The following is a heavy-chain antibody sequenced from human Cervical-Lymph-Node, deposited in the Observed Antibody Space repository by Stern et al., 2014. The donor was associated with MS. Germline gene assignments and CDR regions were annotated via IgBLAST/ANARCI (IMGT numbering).Heavy chain of an antibody. Sequence: VQLVQSGGTLVQPGGSLRLSCAASGFPFVGYAMHWGRQAPGKGLGWVSGISWSSVTLDYADSVKGRFTISRDNAKNSLSLQMNNLRTEDTALYYCTKGIRGVIISNGMDLWGQGTTVTVAS. CDR1: GFPFVGYA. CDR3: TKGIRGVIISNGMDL. V-gene: IGHV3-9*01. CDR2: ISWSSVTL. D-gene: IGHD3-10*01. J-gene: IGHJ6*02.